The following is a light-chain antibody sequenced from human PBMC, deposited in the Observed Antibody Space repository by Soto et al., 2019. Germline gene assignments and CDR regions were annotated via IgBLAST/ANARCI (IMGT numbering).Light chain of an antibody. CDR1: RDVGSD. V-gene: IGKV1-39*01. J-gene: IGKJ5*01. Sequence: QMTQSPPYMSASVGEKLIITCRASRDVGSDVSWYQQKPGQDPKLLIYAASNLYTGVPSRFSGSRSGTEFTLTISSLQPEDFATYYRQQSYSTPTVGQGTRLEIK. CDR3: QQSYSTPT. CDR2: AAS.